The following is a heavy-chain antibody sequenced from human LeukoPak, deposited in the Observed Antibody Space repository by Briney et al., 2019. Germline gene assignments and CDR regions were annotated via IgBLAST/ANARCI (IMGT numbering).Heavy chain of an antibody. CDR3: ARGRPDSSGYPFDY. D-gene: IGHD3-22*01. CDR1: GFTFDDYG. J-gene: IGHJ4*02. CDR2: INWNGGST. V-gene: IGHV3-20*04. Sequence: PGGSLRLSCAASGFTFDDYGMSWVRQAPGKGLEWVSGINWNGGSTGYADSVKGRFTISRDNAKNSLYLQMNSLRAEDTAVYYCARGRPDSSGYPFDYWGQRTLVTVSS.